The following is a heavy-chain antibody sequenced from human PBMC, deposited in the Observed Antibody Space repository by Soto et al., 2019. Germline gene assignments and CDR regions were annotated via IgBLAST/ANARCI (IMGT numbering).Heavy chain of an antibody. CDR3: ARGSHYYYGMDL. CDR1: GASVSRNTAA. CDR2: TYYTSKWYN. Sequence: QLQLQQSGPGLVRPSQTLSLTCGISGASVSRNTAAWNWIRQSPSRGLEWLGRTYYTSKWYNNYATSMKSRITINSDTSKNQVSLQLNSVTPEDTAVYYCARGSHYYYGMDLWGQGTTVTVSS. V-gene: IGHV6-1*01. J-gene: IGHJ6*02. D-gene: IGHD3-10*01.